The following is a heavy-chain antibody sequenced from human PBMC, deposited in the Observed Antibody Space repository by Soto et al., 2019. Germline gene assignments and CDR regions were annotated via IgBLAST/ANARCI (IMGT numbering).Heavy chain of an antibody. J-gene: IGHJ4*02. CDR1: GFTFSSYS. CDR2: ISSSSSTI. D-gene: IGHD5-18*01. Sequence: EVQLVESGGGLVQPGGSLRLSCAASGFTFSSYSMNWVRQAPGKGLEWVSYISSSSSTIYYADSVKGRFTISRDNAKNSLYLQMNSLRDEDTAVYYCARESRGYSYGYYDYWGQGTLVTVSS. CDR3: ARESRGYSYGYYDY. V-gene: IGHV3-48*02.